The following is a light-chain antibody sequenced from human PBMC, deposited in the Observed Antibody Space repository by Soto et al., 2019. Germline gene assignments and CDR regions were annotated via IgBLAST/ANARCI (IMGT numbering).Light chain of an antibody. CDR1: QSVGSSH. J-gene: IGKJ1*01. CDR3: QQYNTYPWT. V-gene: IGKV3-20*01. CDR2: GAS. Sequence: EIVLTQSPGTLSLSPGERATLSCRASQSVGSSHLAWYQQKPGQAPRLLIYGASSRATGIPDRFSGSGSGTDFTLTISRLEPEDFATYYCQQYNTYPWTFGQGTKVEIK.